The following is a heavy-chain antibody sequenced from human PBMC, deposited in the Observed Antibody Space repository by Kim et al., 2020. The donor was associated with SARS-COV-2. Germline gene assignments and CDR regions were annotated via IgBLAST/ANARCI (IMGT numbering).Heavy chain of an antibody. V-gene: IGHV3-48*02. Sequence: GGSLRLSCAASGFTFSSYSMNWVRQAPGKGLEWVSYISSSSTIYYADSVKGRFTISRDNAKNSLYLQMNSLRDEDTAVYYCARFGHSSPFDYWGQGTLVTVSS. CDR1: GFTFSSYS. J-gene: IGHJ4*02. D-gene: IGHD6-13*01. CDR3: ARFGHSSPFDY. CDR2: ISSSSTI.